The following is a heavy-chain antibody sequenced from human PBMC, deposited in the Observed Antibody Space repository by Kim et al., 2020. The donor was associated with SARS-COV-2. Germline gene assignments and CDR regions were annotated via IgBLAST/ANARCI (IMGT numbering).Heavy chain of an antibody. V-gene: IGHV3-23*01. CDR3: ARDGATPYFDY. CDR1: GFTSSNYA. Sequence: GGSLRLSCAASGFTSSNYAVSWVRQAPGKGLEWVSAIGADGRAHYADAVKGRFTISGDDSKNTVYLQMDSLRADDTALYYCARDGATPYFDYSGQGALVT. J-gene: IGHJ4*02. D-gene: IGHD5-12*01. CDR2: IGADGRA.